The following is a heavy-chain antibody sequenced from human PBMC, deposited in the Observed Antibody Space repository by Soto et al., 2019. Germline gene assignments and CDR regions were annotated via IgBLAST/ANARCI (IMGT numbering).Heavy chain of an antibody. CDR1: SGSFSGYY. D-gene: IGHD6-6*01. J-gene: IGHJ4*02. Sequence: SETLSLTCSIYSGSFSGYYWSWIRQPPGKGLEWIGEISQSGNTNYSPSLKSRVSISIDTSKKQFSLNLASVSAADTAVYYCARAPKVSGSSQTRPDFWGQGTLVTFSS. V-gene: IGHV4-34*01. CDR3: ARAPKVSGSSQTRPDF. CDR2: ISQSGNT.